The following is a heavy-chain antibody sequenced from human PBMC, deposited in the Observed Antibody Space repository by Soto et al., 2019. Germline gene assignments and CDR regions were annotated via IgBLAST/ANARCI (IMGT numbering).Heavy chain of an antibody. V-gene: IGHV1-69*02. Sequence: SVKVSCKASGGTFSSYTISWVRQAPGQGLEWMGRIIPILGIANYAQKFQGRVTITADKSTSTAYMELSSLRSEDTAVYYCARAVVVPAALVSDWFDPWGQGTLVTVS. CDR1: GGTFSSYT. J-gene: IGHJ5*02. CDR2: IIPILGIA. CDR3: ARAVVVPAALVSDWFDP. D-gene: IGHD2-2*01.